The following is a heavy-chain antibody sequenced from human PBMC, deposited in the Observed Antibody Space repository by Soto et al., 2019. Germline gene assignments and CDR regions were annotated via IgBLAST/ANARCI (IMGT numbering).Heavy chain of an antibody. J-gene: IGHJ6*02. V-gene: IGHV5-51*01. CDR2: IFPGDAET. Sequence: GESLKISCKGSGYSFTSYWIGWVRQMPGKGLEWMGIIFPGDAETRYSPSFQGHITISADKSISIAYLRWSSLKASDTGMYYCATRGGFGMDVWGQGTTVTVSS. CDR1: GYSFTSYW. D-gene: IGHD5-12*01. CDR3: ATRGGFGMDV.